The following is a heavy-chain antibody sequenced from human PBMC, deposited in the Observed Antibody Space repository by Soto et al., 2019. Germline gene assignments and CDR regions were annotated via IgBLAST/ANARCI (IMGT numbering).Heavy chain of an antibody. CDR2: IYYSGST. CDR1: GGSISSYY. D-gene: IGHD6-19*01. J-gene: IGHJ4*02. Sequence: PSETLSLTCAVSGGSISSYYWSWIRQPPGKGLEWIGSIYYSGSTYYNPSLKSRVTISVDTSKNQFSLKLSSVTAADTAVYYCASGYSSGWYRNDYWGQGTLVTVSS. V-gene: IGHV4-39*01. CDR3: ASGYSSGWYRNDY.